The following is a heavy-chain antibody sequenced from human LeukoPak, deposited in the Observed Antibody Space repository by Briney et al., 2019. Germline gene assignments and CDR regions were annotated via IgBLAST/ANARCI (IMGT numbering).Heavy chain of an antibody. CDR2: IYYSGST. Sequence: SQTLSLTCTVSGGSISSSTYYWGWIRRPPGKGLEWIGSIYYSGSTYYNPSLKSRVTVSVDTSKNQFSLKLSSVTAADTAVYYCVRGSTLRHYQYWGQGTLVTVSS. CDR3: VRGSTLRHYQY. CDR1: GGSISSSTYY. J-gene: IGHJ4*02. D-gene: IGHD3-16*01. V-gene: IGHV4-39*01.